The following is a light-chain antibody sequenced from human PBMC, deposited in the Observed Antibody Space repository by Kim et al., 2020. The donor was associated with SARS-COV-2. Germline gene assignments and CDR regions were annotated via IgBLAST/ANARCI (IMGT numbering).Light chain of an antibody. CDR2: DVS. V-gene: IGLV2-14*03. J-gene: IGLJ2*01. CDR1: GSDVGGYNY. Sequence: GQPITISCTGTGSDVGGYNYVSWYQQHPGKAPKLMIYDVSNRPSGVSNRFSGSKSGNTASLTISGLQAEDEANYYCSSYTSSSTLVFGGGTQLTVL. CDR3: SSYTSSSTLV.